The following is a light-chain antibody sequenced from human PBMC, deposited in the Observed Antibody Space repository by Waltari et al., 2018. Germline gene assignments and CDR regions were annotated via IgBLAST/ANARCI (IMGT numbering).Light chain of an antibody. CDR1: TGAVTSGPF. V-gene: IGLV7-43*01. J-gene: IGLJ3*02. CDR2: ITN. Sequence: QTVVTQEPSLTVSPGGTVTLTCASSTGAVTSGPFPNWFQQKPGQAPRSLIYITNNKHPWTPARFSGSLLGGNAALTVSDVQPEDEADYYCLLFYGTARVFGGGTKLTVL. CDR3: LLFYGTARV.